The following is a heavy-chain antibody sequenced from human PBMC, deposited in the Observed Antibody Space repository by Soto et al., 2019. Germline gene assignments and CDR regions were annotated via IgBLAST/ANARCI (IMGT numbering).Heavy chain of an antibody. D-gene: IGHD3-16*01. CDR3: AKWGGGDVDYYYYMDV. V-gene: IGHV3-23*01. CDR1: GFTFSSYA. J-gene: IGHJ6*03. CDR2: ISGSGGRT. Sequence: GGSLRLSCAASGFTFSSYAMSWVRQAPGKGLEWVSVISGSGGRTDYVDSVKGRFTISRDNSKSTLYLQMNSLRAEDTAVYYCAKWGGGDVDYYYYMDVWGKGTTVTVSS.